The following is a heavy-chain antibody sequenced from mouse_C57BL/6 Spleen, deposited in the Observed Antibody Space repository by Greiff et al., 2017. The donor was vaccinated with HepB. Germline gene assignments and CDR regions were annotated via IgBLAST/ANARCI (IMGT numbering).Heavy chain of an antibody. CDR1: GYAFSSSW. J-gene: IGHJ3*01. CDR2: IYPGDGDT. D-gene: IGHD1-1*01. V-gene: IGHV1-82*01. CDR3: AITTVVVPPFAY. Sequence: QVQLQQSGPELVKPGASVKISCKASGYAFSSSWMNWVKQRPGKGLEWIGRIYPGDGDTNYNGKFKGKATLTADKSSSTAYMQLSSLTSEDSAVYFCAITTVVVPPFAYWGQGTLVTVSA.